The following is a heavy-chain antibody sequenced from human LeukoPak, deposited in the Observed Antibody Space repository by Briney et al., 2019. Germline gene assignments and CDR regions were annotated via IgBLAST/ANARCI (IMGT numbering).Heavy chain of an antibody. CDR1: GFSFSYG. D-gene: IGHD6-6*01. Sequence: TGGSLRLSCVASGFSFSYGMHWVRQAPGKGLEWLPFLHYDESNEYYADSVKGRFTISRDNSKNTLYLQMNSLRPEDTAVYFCAKAESTSSGYYYYMDVWGKGTSVIVSS. CDR2: LHYDESNE. V-gene: IGHV3-30*02. CDR3: AKAESTSSGYYYYMDV. J-gene: IGHJ6*03.